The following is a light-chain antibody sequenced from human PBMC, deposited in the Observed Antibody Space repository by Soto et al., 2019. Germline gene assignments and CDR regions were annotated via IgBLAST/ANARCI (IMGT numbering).Light chain of an antibody. CDR3: CSYAGSSTLV. J-gene: IGLJ2*01. CDR1: SSDVGSYNL. CDR2: EGS. V-gene: IGLV2-23*01. Sequence: QSALTQPASVSGSPGQSITISYTGTSSDVGSYNLVSWYQQHPGKAPKLMIYEGSKRPSGVSNRFSGSKSGNTASLTISGLQAEDEADYYCCSYAGSSTLVFGGGTQLTVL.